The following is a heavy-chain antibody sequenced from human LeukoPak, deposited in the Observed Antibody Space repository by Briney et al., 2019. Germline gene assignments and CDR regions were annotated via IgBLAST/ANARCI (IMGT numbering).Heavy chain of an antibody. Sequence: ASVKVSCKASGYTFTSYDINWVRQATGQGLEWMGWMNPNSGNTGYAQKFQGRVTMTRNTSISTAHMELSSLRSEDTAVYYCARANYGSGSYRPLYYYGMDVWGQGTTVTVS. D-gene: IGHD3-10*01. J-gene: IGHJ6*02. CDR3: ARANYGSGSYRPLYYYGMDV. V-gene: IGHV1-8*01. CDR1: GYTFTSYD. CDR2: MNPNSGNT.